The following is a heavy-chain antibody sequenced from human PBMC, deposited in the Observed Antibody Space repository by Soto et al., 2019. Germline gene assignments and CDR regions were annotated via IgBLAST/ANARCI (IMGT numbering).Heavy chain of an antibody. CDR2: ISGSGSST. CDR1: GFTFSSYA. D-gene: IGHD5-18*01. J-gene: IGHJ4*02. V-gene: IGHV3-23*01. CDR3: VREAITAMVFDY. Sequence: GGSLRLSCAASGFTFSSYAMSWVRQAPGKGLEWVSAISGSGSSTYYADSVKGRFTISRDNSKNSLYLQMNSLRAEDTAVYYCVREAITAMVFDYWGQGALVTVSS.